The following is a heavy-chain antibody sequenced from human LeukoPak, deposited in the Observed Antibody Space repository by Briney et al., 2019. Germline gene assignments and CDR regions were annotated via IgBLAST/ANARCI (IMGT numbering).Heavy chain of an antibody. J-gene: IGHJ6*02. Sequence: GRCLRLSCAASGFTFSSYAMHWVRQAPGKGLEWEAVISYDGSNKYYADSVKGRFTISRDNSKNTLYLQMNSLRAEDTAVYYCARDWRDCSSTSCYVYYYYGMDVWGQGTTVTVSS. D-gene: IGHD2-2*01. CDR2: ISYDGSNK. CDR1: GFTFSSYA. CDR3: ARDWRDCSSTSCYVYYYYGMDV. V-gene: IGHV3-30*04.